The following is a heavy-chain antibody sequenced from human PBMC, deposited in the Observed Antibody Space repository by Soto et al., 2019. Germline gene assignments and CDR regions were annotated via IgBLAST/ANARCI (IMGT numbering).Heavy chain of an antibody. CDR1: GYTFTSYG. CDR3: ARDRKYDFWSGYPPPYYYYGMDV. J-gene: IGHJ6*02. V-gene: IGHV1-18*01. CDR2: ISAYNGNT. Sequence: ASLQVSCKASGYTFTSYGISWVRQAPGQGLEWMGCISAYNGNTNYAQKLQGRVTMTTDTSTSTAYMELRSLRSDDTAVYYCARDRKYDFWSGYPPPYYYYGMDVWGQGTTVTVSS. D-gene: IGHD3-3*01.